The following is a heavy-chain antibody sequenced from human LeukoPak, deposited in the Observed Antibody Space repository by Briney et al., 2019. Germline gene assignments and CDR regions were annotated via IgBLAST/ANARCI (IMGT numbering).Heavy chain of an antibody. CDR3: ARDVKSILLIVVVVAATYYFDY. CDR1: GFTFSSYA. D-gene: IGHD2-15*01. V-gene: IGHV3-30-3*01. J-gene: IGHJ4*02. Sequence: PGRSLRLSCAASGFTFSSYAMHWVRQAPGKGLEWVAVISYDGSNKYYADSVKGRFTISRDNSKNTLYLQMNSLRAEDTAVYYCARDVKSILLIVVVVAATYYFDYWGQGTLGTVSS. CDR2: ISYDGSNK.